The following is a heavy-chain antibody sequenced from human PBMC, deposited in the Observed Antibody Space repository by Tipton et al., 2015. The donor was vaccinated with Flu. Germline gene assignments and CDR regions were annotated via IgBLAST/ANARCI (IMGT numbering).Heavy chain of an antibody. CDR1: GDSIASDYY. V-gene: IGHV4-38-2*02. D-gene: IGHD2-2*01. CDR2: IYHTGST. J-gene: IGHJ4*02. Sequence: TLSLTCSVSGDSIASDYYWGWLRQPPGKGLEWIGNIYHTGSTYYNPSLRSRVTILSDRSKNQFSLKLSFVTAADTAVYYCARDPSLGMPDYFDSWGQGILVTASS. CDR3: ARDPSLGMPDYFDS.